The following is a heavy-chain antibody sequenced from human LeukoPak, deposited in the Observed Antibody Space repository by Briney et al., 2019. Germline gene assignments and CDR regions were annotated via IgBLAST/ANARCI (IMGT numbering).Heavy chain of an antibody. CDR3: ARDLRYCSGGSCYPDY. D-gene: IGHD2-15*01. J-gene: IGHJ4*02. CDR2: INPNSGGT. Sequence: ASVKVSCKASGYTFTDYYMHWVRQAPGQGLEWMGGINPNSGGTNYAQKFQGRVTMTRYTSISTAYMELSRLRSDDTAVYYCARDLRYCSGGSCYPDYWGQGTLVTVSS. CDR1: GYTFTDYY. V-gene: IGHV1-2*02.